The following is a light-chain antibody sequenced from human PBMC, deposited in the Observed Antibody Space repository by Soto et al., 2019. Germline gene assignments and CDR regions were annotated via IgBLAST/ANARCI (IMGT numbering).Light chain of an antibody. V-gene: IGKV3-11*01. J-gene: IGKJ5*01. CDR3: QQRRNWPSIT. Sequence: EIVMTQSPATLSVSPGERATLSCRASQSVSSNLAWYQQKPGQAPRLLIYDASNRATGIPARFSGSGSGTDFTLTINSLEPEDSAVYYCQQRRNWPSITFGQGTRLEIK. CDR1: QSVSSN. CDR2: DAS.